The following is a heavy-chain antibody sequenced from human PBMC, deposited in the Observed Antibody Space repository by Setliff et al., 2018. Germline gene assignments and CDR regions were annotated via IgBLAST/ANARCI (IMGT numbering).Heavy chain of an antibody. V-gene: IGHV3-21*01. CDR1: GFTFDVSG. CDR2: ISSSSSYI. J-gene: IGHJ2*01. CDR3: ARDPPWELRYFDL. Sequence: PGGSLRLSCGTSGFTFDVSGMSWVRQAPGKGLEWVSSISSSSSYIYYTDSVKGRFAISRDNAKNSLYLQMNSLRAEDTAVYYCARDPPWELRYFDLWGRGTLVTVSS. D-gene: IGHD1-26*01.